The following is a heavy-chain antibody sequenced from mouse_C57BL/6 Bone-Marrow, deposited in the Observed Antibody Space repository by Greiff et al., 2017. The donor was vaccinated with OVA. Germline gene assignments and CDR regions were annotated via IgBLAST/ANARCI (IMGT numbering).Heavy chain of an antibody. CDR2: IDPSDSYT. V-gene: IGHV1-50*01. D-gene: IGHD1-1*01. CDR3: ARRAYGSSYYWYFDV. J-gene: IGHJ1*03. Sequence: VQLQQSGAELVKPGASVKLSCKASGYTFISYWMQWVKQRPGQGLEWIGEIDPSDSYTNYNQKFKGKATLTVDTSSSTAYMQLSSLTSEDSAVYYCARRAYGSSYYWYFDVWGTGTTVTVSS. CDR1: GYTFISYW.